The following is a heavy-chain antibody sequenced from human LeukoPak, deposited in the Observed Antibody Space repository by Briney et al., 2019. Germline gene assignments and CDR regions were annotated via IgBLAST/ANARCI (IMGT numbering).Heavy chain of an antibody. V-gene: IGHV1-18*01. CDR2: ISAYNGNT. Sequence: GASVKVSCKASGYTFTSYGISWVRQAPGQGLEWMGWISAYNGNTNYAQKLQGRVTMTTDTSTSTAYMELRSLRSDDTAVYYCAETFYGSGETYGMDVWGQGTTVTVSS. J-gene: IGHJ6*02. CDR1: GYTFTSYG. CDR3: AETFYGSGETYGMDV. D-gene: IGHD3-10*01.